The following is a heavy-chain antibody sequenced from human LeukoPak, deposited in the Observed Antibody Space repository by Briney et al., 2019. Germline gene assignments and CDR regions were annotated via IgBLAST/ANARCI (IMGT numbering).Heavy chain of an antibody. V-gene: IGHV3-7*01. CDR3: ARSGELSEFDY. CDR1: GFTFSSYW. CDR2: IKQDGSEK. Sequence: GGSLRLSCAASGFTFSSYWMSWVRQAPGKGLEWEANIKQDGSEKYYVDSVKGRFTISRDNAKNSLYLQMNSLRAEDTAVYYCARSGELSEFDYWGQGTLVTVSS. J-gene: IGHJ4*02. D-gene: IGHD3-10*01.